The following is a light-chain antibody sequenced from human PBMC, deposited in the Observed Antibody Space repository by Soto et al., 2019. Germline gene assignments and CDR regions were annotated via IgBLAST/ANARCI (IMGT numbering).Light chain of an antibody. J-gene: IGKJ5*01. CDR1: QSVSSSY. CDR2: DAS. CDR3: QQYGNSPIT. Sequence: EIVLTQSPATLSLSPGERATLSCGASQSVSSSYLAWYQQKPGLAPRLLIYDASSRATGIPDRFSGGGSGTAFTLTISRLEPEDFAVYYCQQYGNSPITFGQGTRLEIK. V-gene: IGKV3D-20*01.